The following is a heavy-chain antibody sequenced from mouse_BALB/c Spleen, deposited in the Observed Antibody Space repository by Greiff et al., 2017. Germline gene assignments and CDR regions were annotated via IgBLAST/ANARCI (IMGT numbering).Heavy chain of an antibody. D-gene: IGHD2-14*01. CDR3: ARYRGDYRSFAY. V-gene: IGHV1-69*02. CDR2: IDPSDSYT. J-gene: IGHJ3*01. Sequence: QVQLQQPGAELVKPGASVKLSCKASGYTFTSYWMHWVKQRPGQGLEWIGEIDPSDSYTNYNQKFKGKATLTVDKSSSTAYMQLSSLTSEDSAVFYCARYRGDYRSFAYWGQGTLVTVSA. CDR1: GYTFTSYW.